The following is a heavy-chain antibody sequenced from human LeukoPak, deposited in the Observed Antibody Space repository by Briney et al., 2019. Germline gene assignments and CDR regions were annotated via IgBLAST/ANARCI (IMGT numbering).Heavy chain of an antibody. V-gene: IGHV4-34*01. Sequence: SETLSLTCAVYGGSFSGYYWSWIRQPPGKGREWIGETNDSGSVKHSPSLKSRVTISVDTSKNQFSLQLRSVTAADAAIYFCARYEEYSRSWDYWGRGTLVTVSA. CDR2: TNDSGSV. J-gene: IGHJ4*02. D-gene: IGHD6-6*01. CDR3: ARYEEYSRSWDY. CDR1: GGSFSGYY.